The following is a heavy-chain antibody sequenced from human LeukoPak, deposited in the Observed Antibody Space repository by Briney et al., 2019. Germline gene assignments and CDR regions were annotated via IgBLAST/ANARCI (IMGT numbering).Heavy chain of an antibody. D-gene: IGHD3-10*01. CDR2: IYYSGST. CDR1: GGSFSGYY. CDR3: ARERAMVRGVGTFDY. Sequence: SETLSLTCAVYGGSFSGYYWSWIRQPPGKGLEWIGYIYYSGSTNYNPSLKSRVTISVDTSKNQFSLKLSSVTAADTAVYYCARERAMVRGVGTFDYWGQGTLVTVSS. J-gene: IGHJ4*02. V-gene: IGHV4-59*01.